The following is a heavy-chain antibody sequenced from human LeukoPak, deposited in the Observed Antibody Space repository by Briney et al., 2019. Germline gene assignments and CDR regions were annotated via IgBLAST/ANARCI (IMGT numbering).Heavy chain of an antibody. Sequence: ASVTVSCAASGYTFTNYYIHWVRQAPGQGLEWMGIINPSGGSTIYAQEFQGRVTMTRDTSTSTVYMELSSLRSEDTAVYYCARGGKGNADGYNQALDYWGQGTLVTVSS. J-gene: IGHJ4*02. CDR1: GYTFTNYY. D-gene: IGHD5-24*01. V-gene: IGHV1-46*01. CDR3: ARGGKGNADGYNQALDY. CDR2: INPSGGST.